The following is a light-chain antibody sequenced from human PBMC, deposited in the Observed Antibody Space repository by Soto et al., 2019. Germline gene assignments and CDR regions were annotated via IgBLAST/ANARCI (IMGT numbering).Light chain of an antibody. CDR2: LGS. CDR3: MQALQTPYT. CDR1: QSLLHSNGYNY. Sequence: DIVMTQSPLSLPVTPGEPASISCRSSQSLLHSNGYNYLYWYLQKPAQSPQLLNYLGSNRAPGVPDRFSGSESGADFTLKISRVEAEDVGVYYGMQALQTPYTFGRGTKLEIK. J-gene: IGKJ2*01. V-gene: IGKV2-28*01.